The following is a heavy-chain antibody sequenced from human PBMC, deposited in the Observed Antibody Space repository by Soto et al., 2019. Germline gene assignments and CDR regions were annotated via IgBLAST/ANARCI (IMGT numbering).Heavy chain of an antibody. CDR1: GYTFTSYG. V-gene: IGHV1-18*01. CDR2: ISAYNGNT. J-gene: IGHJ4*02. Sequence: ASVKVSCKASGYTFTSYGISWVRQAPGQGLEWMGWISAYNGNTNYAQKLQGRVTMTTDTSTITAYMELRSLRSDDTAVYYCARDKMTTVTTVFDYWGQGTLVTVSS. D-gene: IGHD4-17*01. CDR3: ARDKMTTVTTVFDY.